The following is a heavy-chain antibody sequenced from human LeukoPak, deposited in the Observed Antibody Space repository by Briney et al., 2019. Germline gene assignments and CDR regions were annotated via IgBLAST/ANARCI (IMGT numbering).Heavy chain of an antibody. CDR3: AKGAYDYVELGYFDY. V-gene: IGHV3-23*01. CDR2: IVSSSGST. J-gene: IGHJ4*02. Sequence: GGSLRLSCAASGFSFSNYAMSWVRQAPGKGLEWVSLIVSSSGSTFYADSVKGRFTISRDNTKNTLYLQMNSLRAEDTAVYYCAKGAYDYVELGYFDYWGQGTLVTVSS. CDR1: GFSFSNYA. D-gene: IGHD5-12*01.